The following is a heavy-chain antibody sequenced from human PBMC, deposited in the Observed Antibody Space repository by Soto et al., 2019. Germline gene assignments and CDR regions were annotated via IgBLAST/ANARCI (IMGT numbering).Heavy chain of an antibody. D-gene: IGHD2-15*01. CDR1: GFTFSNYW. V-gene: IGHV3-74*01. CDR2: INTDGRAT. J-gene: IGHJ5*02. Sequence: EVQLVESGGGLVQPGGSLRLSCAASGFTFSNYWMHWVRRVPGKGLVWVSRINTDGRATSYGDSVKGRFTVSRDNARNTQYLQMNSLRAEDTAVYYCARDGGGSWGQGTLVTVSS. CDR3: ARDGGGS.